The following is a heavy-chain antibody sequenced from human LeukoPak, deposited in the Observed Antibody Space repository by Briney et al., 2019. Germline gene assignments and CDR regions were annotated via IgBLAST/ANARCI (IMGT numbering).Heavy chain of an antibody. CDR2: ISGSGGST. CDR3: ARPYCSTTSCYYYFDY. J-gene: IGHJ4*02. CDR1: GFTFSSYA. V-gene: IGHV3-23*01. D-gene: IGHD2-2*01. Sequence: GGSLRLSCAASGFTFSSYAMSWVRQAPGKGLEWVSAISGSGGSTSYADSVKGRLTISRDNAKNTLYLQMNSLRAEDTAVYYCARPYCSTTSCYYYFDYWGQGTLVTVSS.